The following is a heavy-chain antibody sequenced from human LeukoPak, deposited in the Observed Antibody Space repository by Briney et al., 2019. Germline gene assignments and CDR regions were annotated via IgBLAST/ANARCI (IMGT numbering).Heavy chain of an antibody. CDR2: IWYDGSNK. CDR1: GFTFSSYG. CDR3: ASSSGWSFDDDY. D-gene: IGHD6-19*01. J-gene: IGHJ4*02. Sequence: PGGSLRLSCAASGFTFSSYGMHWVRQAPGKGLEWVAVIWYDGSNKYYADSVKGRSTISRDNSKNTLYLQMNSLRAEDTAVYYCASSSGWSFDDDYWGQGTLVTVSS. V-gene: IGHV3-33*01.